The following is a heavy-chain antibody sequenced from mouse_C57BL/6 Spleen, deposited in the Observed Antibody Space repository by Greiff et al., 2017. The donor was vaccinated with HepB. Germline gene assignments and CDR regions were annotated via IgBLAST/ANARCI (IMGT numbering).Heavy chain of an antibody. CDR3: AREGGTGGYYFDY. CDR2: IYPGDGDT. V-gene: IGHV1-80*01. J-gene: IGHJ2*01. D-gene: IGHD4-1*01. CDR1: GYAFSSYW. Sequence: VQLQQSGAELVKPGASVKISCKASGYAFSSYWMNWVKQRPGKGLEWIGQIYPGDGDTNYNGKFKGKATLTADKSSSTAYMQLISLTSEDSAVDSWAREGGTGGYYFDYWGQGTTLTVSS.